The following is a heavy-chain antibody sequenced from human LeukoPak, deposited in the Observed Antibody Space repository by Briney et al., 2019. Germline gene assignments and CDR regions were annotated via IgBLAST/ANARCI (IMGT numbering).Heavy chain of an antibody. V-gene: IGHV3-48*04. Sequence: PGGSLRLSCAASGFTFSSYSMNWVRQAPGKGLEWVSYISSSGSTIYYADSVKGRFTISRDNAKNSLYLQMNSLRAEDTAVYYCARLSVYSFDYWGQGTLVTVSS. CDR2: ISSSGSTI. D-gene: IGHD3-16*01. CDR1: GFTFSSYS. J-gene: IGHJ4*02. CDR3: ARLSVYSFDY.